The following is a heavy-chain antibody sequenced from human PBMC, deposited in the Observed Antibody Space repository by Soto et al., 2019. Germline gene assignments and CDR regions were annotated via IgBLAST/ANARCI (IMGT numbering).Heavy chain of an antibody. CDR1: GYRFTSYW. CDR3: ARQLGHDYINNWFDP. CDR2: IYPGDSDA. J-gene: IGHJ5*02. Sequence: GESLKISCKGSGYRFTSYWIAWERQMPGKGLEWMGIIYPGDSDARYSPSFQGQVTISVDKSISTAYLQWSSLKASDTAIYYCARQLGHDYINNWFDPWGQGXLVTVSS. D-gene: IGHD4-4*01. V-gene: IGHV5-51*01.